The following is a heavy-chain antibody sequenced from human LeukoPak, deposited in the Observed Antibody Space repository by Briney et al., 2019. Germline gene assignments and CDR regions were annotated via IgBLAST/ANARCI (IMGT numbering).Heavy chain of an antibody. D-gene: IGHD1-26*01. CDR3: ARDDRVGATNWFDP. CDR1: GYSISSGYY. J-gene: IGHJ5*02. Sequence: SETLSLTCTVSGYSISSGYYWGWIRQPPGKGLEWIGSIYHSGSTYYNPSLKSRVTISVDTSKNQFSLKLSSVTAADTAVYYCARDDRVGATNWFDPWGQGTLVTVSS. V-gene: IGHV4-38-2*02. CDR2: IYHSGST.